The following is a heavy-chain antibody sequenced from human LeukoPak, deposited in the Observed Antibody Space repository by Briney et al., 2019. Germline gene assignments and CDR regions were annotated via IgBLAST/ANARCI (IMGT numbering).Heavy chain of an antibody. D-gene: IGHD1-1*01. CDR3: ARGTPRLGFDY. Sequence: PSETLSLTCTVSGGSISNHFWSWIRQPPGKGLEWIGYIYYRGSTNYNTSLKSRVTISLGTSNNQISLKLISVTAADTAVYFCARGTPRLGFDYWGQVTLVTVPS. J-gene: IGHJ4*02. V-gene: IGHV4-59*11. CDR1: GGSISNHF. CDR2: IYYRGST.